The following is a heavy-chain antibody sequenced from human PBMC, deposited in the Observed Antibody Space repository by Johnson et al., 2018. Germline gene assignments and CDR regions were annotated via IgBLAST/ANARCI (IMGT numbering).Heavy chain of an antibody. Sequence: VQLVQSGGGLVQXGGSLRLXCAASGFTFSSYAMSWVRQAPGKGLEWVSAISGSGGSTYYADSVKGRFTIPRDNSKTTLYLQMHRLRAVDTAVYYCARVGRGTDYAGAFQHWGQGTLVTVSS. J-gene: IGHJ1*01. V-gene: IGHV3-23*04. D-gene: IGHD1-26*01. CDR1: GFTFSSYA. CDR2: ISGSGGST. CDR3: ARVGRGTDYAGAFQH.